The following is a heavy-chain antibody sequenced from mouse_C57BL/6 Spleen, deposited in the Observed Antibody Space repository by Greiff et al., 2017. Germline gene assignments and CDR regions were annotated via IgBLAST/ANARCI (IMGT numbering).Heavy chain of an antibody. CDR3: ARGYYDYLAWFAY. D-gene: IGHD2-4*01. CDR1: GYTFTTYP. V-gene: IGHV1-47*01. Sequence: VKLLESGAELVKPGASVKMSCKASGYTFTTYPIEWMKQNHGKSLEWIGNFHPYNDDTKYNEKFKGKATLTVEKSSSTVYLELSRLTSDDSAVYYCARGYYDYLAWFAYWGQGTLVTVSA. J-gene: IGHJ3*01. CDR2: FHPYNDDT.